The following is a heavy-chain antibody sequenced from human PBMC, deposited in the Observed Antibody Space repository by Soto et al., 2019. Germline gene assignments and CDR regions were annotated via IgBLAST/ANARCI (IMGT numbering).Heavy chain of an antibody. J-gene: IGHJ5*02. CDR2: IYYSGSN. CDR1: GGSISSGDYY. D-gene: IGHD6-13*01. CDR3: ARERPDGSRLDP. V-gene: IGHV4-30-4*01. Sequence: QVQLQESGPGLVKPSQTLSLTCTVSGGSISSGDYYWSWIRQPTGQGLEWIGYIYYSGSNYYNPSLKSRVTISLETSKNQFSLKLSSVTAADTAVYYCARERPDGSRLDPWGQGTLVTVSS.